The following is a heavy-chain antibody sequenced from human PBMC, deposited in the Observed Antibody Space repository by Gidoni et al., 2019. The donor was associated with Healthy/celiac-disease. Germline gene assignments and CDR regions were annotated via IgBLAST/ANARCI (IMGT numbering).Heavy chain of an antibody. CDR3: ARLRRGGGVTPEFDS. J-gene: IGHJ4*02. CDR2: IDWDDDK. Sequence: QVTLRESGPALVKPTQTITLTCTFSEFSLSTSGMCVSWIRQPQGKALEWLARIDWDDDKYYSTTLKTRLTISTDTSKNQVVLTITNMDPVDTATYYCARLRRGGGVTPEFDSWGQGTLVTFSS. CDR1: EFSLSTSGMC. V-gene: IGHV2-70*15. D-gene: IGHD2-21*01.